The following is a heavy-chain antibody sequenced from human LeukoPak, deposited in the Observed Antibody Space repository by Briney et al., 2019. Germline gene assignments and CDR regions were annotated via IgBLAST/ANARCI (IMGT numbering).Heavy chain of an antibody. CDR1: GFTFSSYA. CDR2: ISYDGSNK. CDR3: ARDMYQYFDWLRAFDY. V-gene: IGHV3-30*04. J-gene: IGHJ4*02. D-gene: IGHD3-9*01. Sequence: PGGSLRLSCAASGFTFSSYAMHWVRQAPGKGLEWVAVISYDGSNKYYADSVKGRFTISRDNSKNTLYLQMNSLRAEDTAVYYCARDMYQYFDWLRAFDYWGQGTLVTVSS.